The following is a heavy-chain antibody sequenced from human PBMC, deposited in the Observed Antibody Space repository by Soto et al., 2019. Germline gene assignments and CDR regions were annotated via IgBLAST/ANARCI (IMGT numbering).Heavy chain of an antibody. CDR3: ARGVAAAGMGGYFDY. V-gene: IGHV4-31*03. J-gene: IGHJ4*02. D-gene: IGHD6-13*01. Sequence: SETLSLTCTVSGGSISSGGYYWSWIRQHPGKGLEWIGYIYYSGSTYYNPSLKSRVTISVDTSKNQFSLKLSSVTAADTAVYYCARGVAAAGMGGYFDYWGQGTLVTVSS. CDR1: GGSISSGGYY. CDR2: IYYSGST.